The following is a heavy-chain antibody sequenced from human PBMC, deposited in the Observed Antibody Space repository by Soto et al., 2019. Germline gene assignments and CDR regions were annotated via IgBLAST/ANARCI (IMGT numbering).Heavy chain of an antibody. Sequence: PSETLSLTCSVSGDSISTEGYYWSWIRQHPGKGLEWIGYIYYSGLTSYNPSLKSRVTISRATSKNQFYRKLSSVTAAATAVYYCARSRSYYVEDFQKWGQGTLVTVSS. CDR3: ARSRSYYVEDFQK. V-gene: IGHV4-31*03. CDR2: IYYSGLT. J-gene: IGHJ1*01. D-gene: IGHD1-26*01. CDR1: GDSISTEGYY.